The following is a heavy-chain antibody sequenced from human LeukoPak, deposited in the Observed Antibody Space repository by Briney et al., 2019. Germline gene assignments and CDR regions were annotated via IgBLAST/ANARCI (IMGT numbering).Heavy chain of an antibody. D-gene: IGHD6-25*01. CDR2: INPSGGST. V-gene: IGHV1-46*01. CDR3: ATDSSGSVN. J-gene: IGHJ4*02. CDR1: GYTFTSYY. Sequence: ASVKVSCKASGYTFTSYYMHWVRQAPGQGLEWMGIINPSGGSTSHAQKFQGRVTITADTSTDTAYMELSSLRSEDTAVYYCATDSSGSVNWGQGTLVTVSS.